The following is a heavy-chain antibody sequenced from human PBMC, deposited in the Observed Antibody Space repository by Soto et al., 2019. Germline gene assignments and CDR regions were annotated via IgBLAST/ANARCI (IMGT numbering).Heavy chain of an antibody. CDR1: GVSITSHY. Sequence: SETLSLTCDVSGVSITSHYWNWIRQSPGMGLEWIGSTYFRGSASYNPSLKSRVTISLDTSKDQLSLTLSAVTAADSAVYYCARDLRSRGWFDPWGPGILVTV. J-gene: IGHJ5*02. CDR3: ARDLRSRGWFDP. V-gene: IGHV4-59*11. CDR2: TYFRGSA.